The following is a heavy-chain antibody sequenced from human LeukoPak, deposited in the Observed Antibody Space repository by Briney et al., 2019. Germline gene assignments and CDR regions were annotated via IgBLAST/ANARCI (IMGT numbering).Heavy chain of an antibody. CDR1: GFTFSSYS. J-gene: IGHJ4*02. V-gene: IGHV3-21*01. CDR2: ISSSSSYI. D-gene: IGHD3-22*01. CDR3: ARDLRYYDSRSD. Sequence: GGSLRLSCAASGFTFSSYSMNWVRQAPAKGLEWVSSISSSSSYIYYADSVKGRFTISRDNAKNSLYLQMNRLRAEDTAVYYCARDLRYYDSRSDWGQGTLVTVSS.